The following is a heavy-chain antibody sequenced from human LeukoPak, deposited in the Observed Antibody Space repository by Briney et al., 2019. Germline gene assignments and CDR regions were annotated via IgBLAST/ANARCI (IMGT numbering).Heavy chain of an antibody. CDR1: GFTFSSYG. CDR3: ARDSCSSTSCPGHGAFDV. J-gene: IGHJ3*01. Sequence: GGSLRLSCAASGFTFSSYGTHWVRQAPGKGLEWVAIIWYDGSTKYNADSVKGRFTISRDNSKNTPYLQMNNLRDEDTAVYYCARDSCSSTSCPGHGAFDVWGQGTMVTVTS. D-gene: IGHD2-2*01. CDR2: IWYDGSTK. V-gene: IGHV3-33*01.